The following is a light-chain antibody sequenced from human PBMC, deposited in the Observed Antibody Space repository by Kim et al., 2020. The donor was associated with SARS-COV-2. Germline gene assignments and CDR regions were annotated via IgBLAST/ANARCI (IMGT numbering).Light chain of an antibody. Sequence: ALGQTVRTTCQGDSLRTYYASWYQQKPGQAPILVIYGKNNRPSGIPDRFSGSYSGNTASLTVTGAQAVDEADYYCNSRDNSGDHVVFGGGTQLTVL. CDR2: GKN. J-gene: IGLJ2*01. CDR1: SLRTYY. V-gene: IGLV3-19*01. CDR3: NSRDNSGDHVV.